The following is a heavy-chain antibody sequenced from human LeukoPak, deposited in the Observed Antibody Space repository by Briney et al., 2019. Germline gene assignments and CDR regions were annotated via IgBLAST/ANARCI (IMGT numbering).Heavy chain of an antibody. CDR2: MAPNSGNT. V-gene: IGHV1-8*01. D-gene: IGHD5-24*01. CDR1: GYIFTNYD. CDR3: ARIRDGYNDAYDI. J-gene: IGHJ3*02. Sequence: ASVKVSCKASGYIFTNYDINWVRQATGQGLEWMGWMAPNSGNTGYAQKFQGRVTMTRNTSISTAYMELSSLRSEDTAVYYCARIRDGYNDAYDIWGQGTVVTVPS.